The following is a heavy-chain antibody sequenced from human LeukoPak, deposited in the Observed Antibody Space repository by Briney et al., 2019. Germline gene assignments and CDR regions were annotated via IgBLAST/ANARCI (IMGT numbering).Heavy chain of an antibody. CDR1: GASFSGYY. D-gene: IGHD3-10*01. Sequence: SETLSLTCAVYGASFSGYYWGWIRQPPGKGLEWIGEINHSGSTNHNPSLKSRVTISVDTSKNQFSLKLSSVTAADTAVYYCARGRYKVPPNLIRYGSGSYYNGNAFDIWGQGTMVTVSS. V-gene: IGHV4-34*01. CDR3: ARGRYKVPPNLIRYGSGSYYNGNAFDI. J-gene: IGHJ3*02. CDR2: INHSGST.